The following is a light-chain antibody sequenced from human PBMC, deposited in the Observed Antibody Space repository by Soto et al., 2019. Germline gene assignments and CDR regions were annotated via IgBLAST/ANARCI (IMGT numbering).Light chain of an antibody. Sequence: EIVLRQSPVTLSLAPGERATLSCRASQSVSNNYLAWYQQKPGQAPRLLIYGASTRATGIPARFSGSGSGTEFTLTISSLQSEDFAVYYCQQYNNWPSWTFGQGTKV. J-gene: IGKJ1*01. CDR3: QQYNNWPSWT. CDR2: GAS. V-gene: IGKV3-15*01. CDR1: QSVSNN.